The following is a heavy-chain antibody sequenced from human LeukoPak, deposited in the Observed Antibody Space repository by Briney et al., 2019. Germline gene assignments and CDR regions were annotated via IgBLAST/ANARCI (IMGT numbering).Heavy chain of an antibody. D-gene: IGHD6-19*01. J-gene: IGHJ4*02. CDR1: GGSISSGDYY. V-gene: IGHV4-30-4*01. Sequence: SETLSLTCTVSGGSISSGDYYWSWIRQPPGKGLERIGYIYYSGSTYYNPSLKSRVTISVDTSKNQFSLKLSSVTAADTAVYYCARDETVYSSGYQRWFRYFDYWGQGTLVAVSS. CDR2: IYYSGST. CDR3: ARDETVYSSGYQRWFRYFDY.